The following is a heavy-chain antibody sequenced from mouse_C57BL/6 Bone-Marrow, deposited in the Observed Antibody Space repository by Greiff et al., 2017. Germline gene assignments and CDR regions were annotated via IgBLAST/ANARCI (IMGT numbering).Heavy chain of an antibody. CDR1: GYTFTSYT. D-gene: IGHD2-2*01. Sequence: VQLQQSGAELARPGASVKMSCKASGYTFTSYTMHWVKQRPGQGLEWIGHINPSSGYTKYNQKFKDKATLTADKSSSTAYMQLSSLTSEDSTVYYCARTVTRAMDYWGQGTSVTVSS. V-gene: IGHV1-4*01. CDR3: ARTVTRAMDY. CDR2: INPSSGYT. J-gene: IGHJ4*01.